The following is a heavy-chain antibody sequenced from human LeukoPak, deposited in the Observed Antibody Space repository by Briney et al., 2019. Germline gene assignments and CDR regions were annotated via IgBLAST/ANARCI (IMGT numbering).Heavy chain of an antibody. CDR1: GYTFTGYY. CDR3: ARVPGPYTTSRFDY. CDR2: IDPDSGGT. D-gene: IGHD2-2*02. J-gene: IGHJ4*02. Sequence: ASVRVSCKTSGYTFTGYYLHWVRQAPGQGLEWMGRIDPDSGGTHYAQKFQVRVTVTRDTSITTVYMELSGLTSDDTAVYYCARVPGPYTTSRFDYWGQGTLVNVSS. V-gene: IGHV1-2*02.